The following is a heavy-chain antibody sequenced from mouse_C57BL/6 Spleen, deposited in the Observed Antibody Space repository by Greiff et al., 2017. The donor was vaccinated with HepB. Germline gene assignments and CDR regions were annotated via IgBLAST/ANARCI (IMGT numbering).Heavy chain of an antibody. V-gene: IGHV1-47*01. CDR1: GYTFTTYP. CDR2: FHPYNDDT. J-gene: IGHJ4*01. D-gene: IGHD1-1*01. Sequence: VQLQQSGAELVKPGASVKMSCKASGYTFTTYPIEWMKQNHGKSLEWIGNFHPYNDDTKYNEKFKGKATLTVEKSSSTVYLEVSRLTSDYSAVYNCARGGIDDYGSSYDYAMDYWGQGTSVTVSS. CDR3: ARGGIDDYGSSYDYAMDY.